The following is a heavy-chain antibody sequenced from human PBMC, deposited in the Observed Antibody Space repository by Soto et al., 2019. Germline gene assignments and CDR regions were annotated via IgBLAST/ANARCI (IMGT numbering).Heavy chain of an antibody. V-gene: IGHV3-23*01. CDR1: RFTFSSYA. CDR2: ISVSGGIT. Sequence: GWALRLSCAASRFTFSSYAMCWVRQAPGKGLEWVSSISVSGGITYYADSVKGRFTISRDNSKNTLYLQMNSLRAEDTAVYYCAKDGYSITRNKPLDYWGQGTLVTASS. J-gene: IGHJ4*02. D-gene: IGHD2-2*01. CDR3: AKDGYSITRNKPLDY.